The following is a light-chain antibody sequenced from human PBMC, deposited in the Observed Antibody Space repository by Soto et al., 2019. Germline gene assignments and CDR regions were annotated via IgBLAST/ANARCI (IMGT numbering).Light chain of an antibody. CDR3: SSYTSTSTLYV. J-gene: IGLJ1*01. CDR2: EVT. V-gene: IGLV2-14*01. CDR1: SSDVGGYNY. Sequence: QSVLTQPASVSGSPGQSITISCTGTSSDVGGYNYVSWYQQHPDKAPKLMIYEVTNRPSGVSFRFSGSESGNTASLTISGLQPEDEADYYCSSYTSTSTLYVFGTGTKVTV.